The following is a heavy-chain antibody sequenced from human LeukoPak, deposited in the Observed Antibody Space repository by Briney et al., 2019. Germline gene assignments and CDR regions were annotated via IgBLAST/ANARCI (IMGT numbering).Heavy chain of an antibody. CDR2: ISNSGTT. Sequence: SETLSLTCAVSGDSVTSGGYFWTWIRQLPGKGLEWIGSISNSGTTSYNPSLKSRLSISLDTSNNHFSLRVGSVTAAHTAVYYCARDVVVTSSPDAFDIWGQRTMVIVSS. J-gene: IGHJ3*02. CDR1: GDSVTSGGYF. V-gene: IGHV4-31*11. CDR3: ARDVVVTSSPDAFDI. D-gene: IGHD2-21*02.